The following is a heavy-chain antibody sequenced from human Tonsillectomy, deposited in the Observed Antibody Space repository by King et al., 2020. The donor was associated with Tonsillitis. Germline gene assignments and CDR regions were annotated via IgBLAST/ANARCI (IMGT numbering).Heavy chain of an antibody. D-gene: IGHD1-14*01. V-gene: IGHV3-23*04. CDR2: ITSCGCST. J-gene: IGHJ3*02. Sequence: VQLVESGGGLVQSGGSLRLSCAASGFTFNTYAMSWVRQAPGKGLEWVSNITSCGCSTYSLDSVRGRFTISRDNSKNPLYLQMNSLRAEDTALYYCAKDLTRIESAFDIWGQGTTVTVSS. CDR3: AKDLTRIESAFDI. CDR1: GFTFNTYA.